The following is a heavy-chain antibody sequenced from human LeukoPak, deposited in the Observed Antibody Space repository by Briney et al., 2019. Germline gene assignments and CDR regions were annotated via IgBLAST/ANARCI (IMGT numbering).Heavy chain of an antibody. V-gene: IGHV1-8*01. J-gene: IGHJ4*02. Sequence: ASVKVSCKASGYTFTSYDINWVRQATGQGLEWMGWMNPNSGNTGYAQKFQGRVTMTRNTSISTAYMELSSLRSEDTAVYYCASLTSMGYCSGGSCSALFDYWGQGTLVTVSS. CDR2: MNPNSGNT. CDR1: GYTFTSYD. CDR3: ASLTSMGYCSGGSCSALFDY. D-gene: IGHD2-15*01.